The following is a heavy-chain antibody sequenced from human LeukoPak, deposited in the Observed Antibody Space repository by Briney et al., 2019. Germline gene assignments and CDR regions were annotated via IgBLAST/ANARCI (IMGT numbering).Heavy chain of an antibody. CDR1: GYSISSASY. D-gene: IGHD3-3*01. J-gene: IGHJ4*02. Sequence: SETLSLTCAVSGYSISSASYWGWIRQPPGKGLERIGSIYHSGSPYYKPSLKSRLTISVDTSKNQFSLKLSSVTAADTAVYYCARPISAQGYFGVVIDWGQGTLVTVSS. V-gene: IGHV4-38-2*01. CDR3: ARPISAQGYFGVVID. CDR2: IYHSGSP.